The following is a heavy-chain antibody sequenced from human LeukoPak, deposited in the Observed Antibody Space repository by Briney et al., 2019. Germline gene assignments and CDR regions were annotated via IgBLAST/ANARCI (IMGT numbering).Heavy chain of an antibody. CDR1: GFTFSSYW. V-gene: IGHV3-74*03. CDR2: INSDGTST. J-gene: IGHJ4*02. CDR3: ARGGGYSYDS. Sequence: PGGSLRLSCAASGFTFSSYWMHWVRQVPGKGLVWVSRINSDGTSTTYADSVKGRFTISRDNAKNTLYLQMNSLRAEDTAVYYCARGGGYSYDSWARETRAPVSS. D-gene: IGHD5-18*01.